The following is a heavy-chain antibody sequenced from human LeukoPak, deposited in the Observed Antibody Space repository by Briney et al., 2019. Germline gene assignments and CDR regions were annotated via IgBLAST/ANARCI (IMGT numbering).Heavy chain of an antibody. V-gene: IGHV3-48*02. D-gene: IGHD1-14*01. CDR2: IGTSSSPI. CDR3: ARGNRGLSPDY. Sequence: GGSLRLSCAASGFAFSSYSMNWVRQAPGKGLEWVSYIGTSSSPIYYGDSVKSRFTISRDNDKKSIYLQMDSLRDEDTAVYYCARGNRGLSPDYWGQGTLVIVSS. J-gene: IGHJ4*02. CDR1: GFAFSSYS.